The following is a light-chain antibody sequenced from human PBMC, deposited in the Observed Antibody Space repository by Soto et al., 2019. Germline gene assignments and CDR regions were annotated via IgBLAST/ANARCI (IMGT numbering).Light chain of an antibody. CDR1: QSVSRNF. V-gene: IGKV3-11*01. CDR3: QQRNNWGLT. CDR2: HSS. J-gene: IGKJ3*01. Sequence: EIVLTQSPGTLSLSPGERATLSCRASQSVSRNFLAWHQQKPGQAPRLLIFHSSERAVAIPARFSGSGSGTDFTLTISSLEPEDSAVYYCQQRNNWGLTFGPGTTVVVK.